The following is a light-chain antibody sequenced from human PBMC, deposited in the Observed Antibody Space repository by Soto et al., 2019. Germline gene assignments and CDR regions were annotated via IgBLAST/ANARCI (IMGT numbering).Light chain of an antibody. J-gene: IGKJ1*01. CDR2: DAA. CDR1: QSFSSN. Sequence: EIVMTQSPATLSVSPGERVTLSCRASQSFSSNLAWYQQKPGQAPRLLIYDAATRATGLPARFSGSGSGTEFTLTISSLQSEDFAIYYCQQYNNWPRTFGQGTKVDIK. CDR3: QQYNNWPRT. V-gene: IGKV3-15*01.